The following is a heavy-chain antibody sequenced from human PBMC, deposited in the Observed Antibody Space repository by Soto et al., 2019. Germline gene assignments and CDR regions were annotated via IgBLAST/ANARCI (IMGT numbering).Heavy chain of an antibody. CDR2: ISPDASNI. J-gene: IGHJ4*02. D-gene: IGHD2-21*01. V-gene: IGHV3-30*04. CDR1: GFLFTSYS. Sequence: LRLSCAASGFLFTSYSLHWVRQLPGKGLEWVAAISPDASNIAYADSAKGRFTVSRDNSRNTLSLHMDGLRVEDTAVYFCARDLYATVIGILDSWGQGTLVTVSS. CDR3: ARDLYATVIGILDS.